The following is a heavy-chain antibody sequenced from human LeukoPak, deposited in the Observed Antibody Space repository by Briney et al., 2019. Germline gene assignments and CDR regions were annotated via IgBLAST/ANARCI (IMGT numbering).Heavy chain of an antibody. CDR1: GFTFSSFE. J-gene: IGHJ4*02. Sequence: PGGSLRLSCAASGFTFSSFEMNWVRQAPGKGLEWVSYISSSGSTIYYADSVKGRFTISRDNAKNSVYLQMNSLRAEDTAVYYCARGFLGPFDYWGQGTLVTVSS. CDR2: ISSSGSTI. V-gene: IGHV3-48*03. CDR3: ARGFLGPFDY. D-gene: IGHD2-21*01.